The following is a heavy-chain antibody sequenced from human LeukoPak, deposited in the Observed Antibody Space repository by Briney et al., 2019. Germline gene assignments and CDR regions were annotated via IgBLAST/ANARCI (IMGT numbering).Heavy chain of an antibody. V-gene: IGHV3-23*01. Sequence: GGSLRLSCAASEFTFSSYSMSWVRQAPEKGLEWVSGISSSGGSTYSADSVKGRLTISRDNSKHTLFLQMSSLRAEDTAVYYCAKGSPLDLGAGEPYYYGMDVWGQGTTVIVSS. CDR1: EFTFSSYS. CDR3: AKGSPLDLGAGEPYYYGMDV. CDR2: ISSSGGST. J-gene: IGHJ6*02. D-gene: IGHD3-10*01.